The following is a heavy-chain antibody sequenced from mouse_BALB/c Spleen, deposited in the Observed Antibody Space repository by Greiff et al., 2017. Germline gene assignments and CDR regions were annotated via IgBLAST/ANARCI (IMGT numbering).Heavy chain of an antibody. CDR3: AREGAY. Sequence: QVQLKESGAELVRPGTSVKISCKASGYTFTTYWLGWVKQRPGHGLEWIGDIYPGGGYTNYNEKFKGKATLTADTSSSTAYMQLSSLTSEDSAVYFCAREGAYWGQGTLVTVSA. CDR2: IYPGGGYT. V-gene: IGHV1-63*02. CDR1: GYTFTTYW. J-gene: IGHJ3*01.